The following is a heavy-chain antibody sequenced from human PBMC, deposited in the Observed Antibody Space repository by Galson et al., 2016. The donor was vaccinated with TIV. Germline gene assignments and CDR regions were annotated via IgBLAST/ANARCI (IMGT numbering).Heavy chain of an antibody. CDR2: TSSGGAT. V-gene: IGHV3-66*02. J-gene: IGHJ6*02. Sequence: SLRLSCAASTFNVSNNYMTWVRQAPGKGLEWVSITSSGGATRYSDSVKGRFTMSRDTAKNTLYLQMNSLRVEDTAVYYCARERRYCGNECYLHYYYGMDVWGQGTTVTVSS. CDR3: ARERRYCGNECYLHYYYGMDV. D-gene: IGHD2-21*01. CDR1: TFNVSNNY.